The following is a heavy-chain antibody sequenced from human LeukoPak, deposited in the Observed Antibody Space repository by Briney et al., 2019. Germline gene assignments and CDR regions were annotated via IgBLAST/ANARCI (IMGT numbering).Heavy chain of an antibody. CDR1: GFSFSNYA. CDR2: TSDSGGRT. D-gene: IGHD3-10*01. Sequence: GGSLTLSCAASGFSFSNYAMSWVRQAPGKGLEWVSTTSDSGGRTYYADSVKGRFTISRDNSKDTLYLHMSSLRAEDTAIHYCAKVPYSDYGSGRPPFMDVWGQGTTVAVSS. V-gene: IGHV3-23*01. CDR3: AKVPYSDYGSGRPPFMDV. J-gene: IGHJ6*02.